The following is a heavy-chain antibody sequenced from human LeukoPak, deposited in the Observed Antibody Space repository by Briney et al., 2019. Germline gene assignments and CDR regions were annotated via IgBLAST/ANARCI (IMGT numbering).Heavy chain of an antibody. D-gene: IGHD3-3*01. CDR2: IXXSGGST. Sequence: IXXSGGSTYYADSVKGRFTISRDNSKNTLYLQMNSLRAEDTAVYYCAKDDYDFWSGPTYYFDYWGQGTLVTVSS. J-gene: IGHJ4*02. V-gene: IGHV3-23*01. CDR3: AKDDYDFWSGPTYYFDY.